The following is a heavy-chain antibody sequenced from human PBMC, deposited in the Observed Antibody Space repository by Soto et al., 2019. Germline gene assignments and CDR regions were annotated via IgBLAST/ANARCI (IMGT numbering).Heavy chain of an antibody. CDR1: GYSFTSYW. CDR3: ASGEGSGYYRVRQYFQH. Sequence: HGESLKISCKGSGYSFTSYWIGWERQMPGRGLEWMGIIYPGDSDTRYSPSFQGQVTISAVKSISTAYLQWSSLKASDTAMYYCASGEGSGYYRVRQYFQHWGQGTLVTVSS. CDR2: IYPGDSDT. J-gene: IGHJ1*01. V-gene: IGHV5-51*01. D-gene: IGHD3-22*01.